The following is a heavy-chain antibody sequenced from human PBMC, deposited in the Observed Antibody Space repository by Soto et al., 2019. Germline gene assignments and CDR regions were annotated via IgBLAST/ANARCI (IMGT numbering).Heavy chain of an antibody. D-gene: IGHD4-17*01. V-gene: IGHV3-9*01. CDR1: GFTFDDYA. CDR3: AKWDDYGDGKEAFDI. Sequence: EVQLVESGGGLVQPGRSLRLSCAASGFTFDDYAMHWVRQAPGKGLEWVSGISWNSGSIGYADSVKGRFTISRDNAKNSLYLQLNSLRAEDTALYYCAKWDDYGDGKEAFDIWGQGTMVTVSS. J-gene: IGHJ3*02. CDR2: ISWNSGSI.